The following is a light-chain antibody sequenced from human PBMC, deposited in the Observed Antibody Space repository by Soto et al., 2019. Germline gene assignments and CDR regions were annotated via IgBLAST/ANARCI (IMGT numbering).Light chain of an antibody. J-gene: IGLJ1*01. Sequence: QLVLTQSPSASASLGASVKLTCTLSSGHSSYAIAWHQQQPEKGPRYLMKLNSDGSHSTGDGIPDRFSGSSSGAERYLTISSLQSEDEDDYYCQTWGTGIQVFGTGTKLTVL. CDR1: SGHSSYA. V-gene: IGLV4-69*01. CDR3: QTWGTGIQV. CDR2: LNSDGSH.